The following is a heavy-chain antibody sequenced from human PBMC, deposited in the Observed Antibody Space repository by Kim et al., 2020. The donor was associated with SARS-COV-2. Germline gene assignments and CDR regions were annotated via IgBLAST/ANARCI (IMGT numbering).Heavy chain of an antibody. CDR1: GYTFTSYA. Sequence: ASVKVSCKASGYTFTSYAMNWVRQAPGQGLEWMGWINTNTGNPTYAQGFTGRFVFSLDTSVSTAYLQISSLKAEDTAVYYCASGPNPLPAYYDFWSGYSVAWGGYFDLWGRGTLVTVSS. D-gene: IGHD3-3*01. J-gene: IGHJ2*01. CDR2: INTNTGNP. V-gene: IGHV7-4-1*02. CDR3: ASGPNPLPAYYDFWSGYSVAWGGYFDL.